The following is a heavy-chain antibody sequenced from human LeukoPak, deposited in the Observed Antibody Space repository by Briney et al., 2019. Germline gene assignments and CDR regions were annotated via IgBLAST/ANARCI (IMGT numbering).Heavy chain of an antibody. D-gene: IGHD1-1*01. CDR3: ARDHGQTGYDF. CDR1: GYTFTDYY. V-gene: IGHV1-2*02. CDR2: INPNSGGT. J-gene: IGHJ4*02. Sequence: ASVKVSCKASGYTFTDYYMHWVRQAPGQGLEWMGWINPNSGGTYYGQNFQDRVTMTRDTSISTAYMELSGLRFDDTAVYYCARDHGQTGYDFWGQGTLVTVSS.